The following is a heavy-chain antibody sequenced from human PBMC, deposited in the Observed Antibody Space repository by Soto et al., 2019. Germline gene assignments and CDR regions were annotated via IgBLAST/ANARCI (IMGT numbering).Heavy chain of an antibody. Sequence: SETLSLTCHVSGASISNYFWNWIRLPPGKGLEWIGIIYNSGSTKYNPSLKSRVTISVDTSKNQFSLQLSSVTAADTAVYYCASKPWGSGAFEFWGQGALVTVSS. CDR3: ASKPWGSGAFEF. J-gene: IGHJ4*02. V-gene: IGHV4-59*08. CDR1: GASISNYF. CDR2: IYNSGST. D-gene: IGHD3-16*01.